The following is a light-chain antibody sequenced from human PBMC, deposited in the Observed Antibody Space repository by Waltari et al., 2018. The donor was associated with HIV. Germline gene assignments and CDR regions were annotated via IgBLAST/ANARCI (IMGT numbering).Light chain of an antibody. CDR3: QSADSNSNWV. CDR2: KDT. V-gene: IGLV3-25*03. CDR1: GLPGRY. Sequence: SFELTQPPSVSVFPGQTARITCSGDGLPGRYASWYPQKPGQAPVLVIYKDTERPSGIPKRFSGSSSGTIVMLTITGVQAEDEADYYCQSADSNSNWVFGGGTKLTVL. J-gene: IGLJ3*02.